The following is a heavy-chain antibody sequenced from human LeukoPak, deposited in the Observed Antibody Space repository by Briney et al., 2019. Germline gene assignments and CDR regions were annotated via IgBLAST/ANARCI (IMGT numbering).Heavy chain of an antibody. V-gene: IGHV4-39*01. CDR1: GGSISSSSYY. D-gene: IGHD5-18*01. J-gene: IGHJ4*02. Sequence: PSETLSLTCTVSGGSISSSSYYWGWIRQPPGKGLEWIGSIYYSGSTYYNPSLKSRVTIFVDTSKNQFSLKLSSVTAADTAVYYCASPEQNVDTAMAGEGGFDYWGQGTLVTVSS. CDR3: ASPEQNVDTAMAGEGGFDY. CDR2: IYYSGST.